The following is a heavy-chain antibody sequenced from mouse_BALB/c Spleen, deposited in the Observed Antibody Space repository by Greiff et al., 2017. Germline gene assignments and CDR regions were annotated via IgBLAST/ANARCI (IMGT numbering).Heavy chain of an antibody. CDR3: ARDPYGNWFAY. CDR2: INSNGGST. CDR1: GFTFSSYG. D-gene: IGHD2-10*02. V-gene: IGHV5-6-3*01. J-gene: IGHJ3*01. Sequence: LMESGGGLVQPGGSLKLSCAASGFTFSSYGMSWVRQTPDKRLELVATINSNGGSTYYPDSVKGRFTISRDNAKNTLYLQMSSLKSEDTAMYYCARDPYGNWFAYWGQGTLVTVSA.